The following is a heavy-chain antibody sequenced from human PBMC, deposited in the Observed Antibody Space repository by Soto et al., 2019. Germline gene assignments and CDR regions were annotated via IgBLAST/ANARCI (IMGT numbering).Heavy chain of an antibody. D-gene: IGHD3-16*01. CDR1: GYTFTSYG. CDR2: INTYNGNT. J-gene: IGHJ6*02. V-gene: IGHV1-18*01. CDR3: AMVDVYVTPSPQDV. Sequence: QVQLVQSGAEVKNPGASVKVSCKTFGYTFTSYGIGWARQAPGQGLEWMGWINTYNGNTNYAQNLQGRDTMTTDTSTRTAYMELRSLRSNDSAIYYCAMVDVYVTPSPQDVWGQGTTVTVSS.